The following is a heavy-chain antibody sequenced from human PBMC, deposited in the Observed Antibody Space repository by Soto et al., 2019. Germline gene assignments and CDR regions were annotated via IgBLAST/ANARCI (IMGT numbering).Heavy chain of an antibody. V-gene: IGHV3-30*18. CDR3: AKDQKGYSSGCLKNVFEI. D-gene: IGHD6-19*01. CDR1: GFTFSSYG. CDR2: ISYDGSNK. J-gene: IGHJ3*02. Sequence: GGSLRLSCAASGFTFSSYGMHWVRQAPGKGLEWVAVISYDGSNKYYADSVKGRFTISRDNSKNTLYLQMNSLTAEDTAVYYCAKDQKGYSSGCLKNVFEIWAQGKMVPVSS.